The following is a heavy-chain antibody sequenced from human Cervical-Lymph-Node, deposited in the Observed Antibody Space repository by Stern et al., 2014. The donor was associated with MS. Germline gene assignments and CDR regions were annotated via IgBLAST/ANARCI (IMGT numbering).Heavy chain of an antibody. D-gene: IGHD3-22*01. Sequence: QVQLVQSGPGVEKPGSSVKLSCTASGGTFSNYAISWVRQAPGPGLEWMGGIIIIFETANYAQKFQGRVTISADESTSTAYMELSSLRSEDTAVYYCARASNRSGYYPDYFQYWGQGTPVTVSS. CDR3: ARASNRSGYYPDYFQY. CDR1: GGTFSNYA. CDR2: IIIIFETA. J-gene: IGHJ1*01. V-gene: IGHV1-69*12.